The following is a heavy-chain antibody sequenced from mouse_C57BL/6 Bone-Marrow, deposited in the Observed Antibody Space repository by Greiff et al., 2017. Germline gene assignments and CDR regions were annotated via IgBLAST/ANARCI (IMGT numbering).Heavy chain of an antibody. Sequence: VQLQQPGAELVKPGASVKLSCKASGYTFTSYWMQWVKQRPGQGLEWIGEIDPSDSYTNYNQKFKGKATLTVDTSSIPAYMQLSSLTSEDSAVYYCARSQLRRFAYWGQGTLVTVSA. J-gene: IGHJ3*01. CDR1: GYTFTSYW. CDR3: ARSQLRRFAY. V-gene: IGHV1-50*01. CDR2: IDPSDSYT. D-gene: IGHD2-4*01.